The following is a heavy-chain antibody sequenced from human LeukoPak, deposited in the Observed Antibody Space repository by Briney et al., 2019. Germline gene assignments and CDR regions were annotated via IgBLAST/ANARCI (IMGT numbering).Heavy chain of an antibody. J-gene: IGHJ6*02. CDR2: INSDGSST. CDR3: ARSGRYYYYGMDV. D-gene: IGHD1-26*01. V-gene: IGHV3-74*01. CDR1: GFTFSSYW. Sequence: GSLRLSCAASGFTFSSYWMHWVRQAPGKGLVWVSRINSDGSSTSYADSVKGRFTISRDNAKNTLYLQMNSLRAEDTAVYYCARSGRYYYYGMDVWGQGTMVTVSS.